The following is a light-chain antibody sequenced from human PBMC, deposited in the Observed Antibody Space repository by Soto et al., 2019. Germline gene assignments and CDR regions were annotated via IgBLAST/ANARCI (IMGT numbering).Light chain of an antibody. Sequence: QSVLTQPASVSGSPGQSITISCTGTSSDVGGYNYVSWYQQHPGRAPKLLIYDVSTRPTGVSNRFSGSKSGNTASQTISGLQAEDEADYYCSSYTSSSTPLYVFGTGTKVT. J-gene: IGLJ1*01. CDR3: SSYTSSSTPLYV. CDR1: SSDVGGYNY. V-gene: IGLV2-14*03. CDR2: DVS.